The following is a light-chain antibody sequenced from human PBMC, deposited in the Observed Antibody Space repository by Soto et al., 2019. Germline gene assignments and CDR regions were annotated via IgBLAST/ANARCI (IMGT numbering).Light chain of an antibody. J-gene: IGKJ4*01. Sequence: DIVMTQSPDSLAVSLGERATINCKSSQSVLYSSNNKNYLTWYQQKPGQPPKLLIYWASTRESGGPDRFSGSGSRTDFTLTISSLQAEDVAVYYCQQYYSTPLTFGGGTKVEIK. V-gene: IGKV4-1*01. CDR1: QSVLYSSNNKNY. CDR2: WAS. CDR3: QQYYSTPLT.